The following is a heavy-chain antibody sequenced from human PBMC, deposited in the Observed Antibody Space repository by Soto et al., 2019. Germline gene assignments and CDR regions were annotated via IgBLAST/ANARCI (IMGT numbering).Heavy chain of an antibody. CDR2: IYPGDSDT. J-gene: IGHJ5*02. CDR3: ARLGCSSTSCYNGYNWFDP. Sequence: GESLKISCKGSGYSFTSYWIGWVRQMPGKGLEWMGIIYPGDSDTRYSPSFQGQVTISADKSISTAYLQWSSLKASDTAMYYCARLGCSSTSCYNGYNWFDPWGQGTLVTVSS. V-gene: IGHV5-51*01. CDR1: GYSFTSYW. D-gene: IGHD2-2*02.